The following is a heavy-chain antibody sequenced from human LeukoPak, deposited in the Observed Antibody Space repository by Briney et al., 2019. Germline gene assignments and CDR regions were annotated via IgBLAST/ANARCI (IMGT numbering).Heavy chain of an antibody. CDR2: IWYDGSNK. CDR3: AKFRWYYDSSGYLDY. J-gene: IGHJ4*02. D-gene: IGHD3-22*01. V-gene: IGHV3-33*06. CDR1: GFTFSSYG. Sequence: GGSLRLSCAASGFTFSSYGMHWVRQAPGKGLEWVAVIWYDGSNKYYADSVKGRFTSSRDNSKNTLYLQMNSLRAEDTAVYYCAKFRWYYDSSGYLDYWGQGTLVTVSS.